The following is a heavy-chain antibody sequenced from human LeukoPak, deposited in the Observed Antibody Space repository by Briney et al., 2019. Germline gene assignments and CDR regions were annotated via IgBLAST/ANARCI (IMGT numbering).Heavy chain of an antibody. CDR3: ARYCSGGSCYLDY. CDR2: IYYSGST. CDR1: GGSISSSSYY. J-gene: IGHJ4*02. V-gene: IGHV4-39*01. Sequence: SETLSLTCTVSGGSISSSSYYWGWIRQPPGKGLEWIGSIYYSGSTYYNPSLKSRVTISVDTSKNQFSLKLSSVTAADAAVYYCARYCSGGSCYLDYWGQGTLVTVSS. D-gene: IGHD2-15*01.